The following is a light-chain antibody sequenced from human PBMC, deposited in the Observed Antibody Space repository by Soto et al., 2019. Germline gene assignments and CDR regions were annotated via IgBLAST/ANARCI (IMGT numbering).Light chain of an antibody. CDR2: GAS. V-gene: IGKV3-20*01. CDR1: QSVSSSY. Sequence: EIVLTQSPGTLSLSPGERATLSCRASQSVSSSYLAWYQQKPGQAPRLLIYGASSRATGIPYRFSGSGSGSDFTLIISRLEPEDFAVYYCQQYDSSPLTFGGGTKVEIK. J-gene: IGKJ4*01. CDR3: QQYDSSPLT.